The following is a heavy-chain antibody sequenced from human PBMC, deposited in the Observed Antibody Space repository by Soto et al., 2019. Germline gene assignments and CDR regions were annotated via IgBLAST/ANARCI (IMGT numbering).Heavy chain of an antibody. CDR2: ISAHNGNT. CDR3: ARGRYGEY. Sequence: QGHLVQSGAEVKKPGASVKVSCQGSGYAFTTYGITWVRQAPGQGLEWMGWISAHNGNTNSAQQLQGRVTVTRDTSTSTAYMELRSLRYDDTAGYYCARGRYGEYWGQGALVTVSS. CDR1: GYAFTTYG. D-gene: IGHD3-10*01. J-gene: IGHJ4*02. V-gene: IGHV1-18*01.